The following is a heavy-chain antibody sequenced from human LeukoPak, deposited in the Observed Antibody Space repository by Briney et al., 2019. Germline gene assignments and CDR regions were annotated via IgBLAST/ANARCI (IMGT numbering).Heavy chain of an antibody. CDR3: ARVLLWFGEYPNWFDP. CDR1: GYTFTSYA. J-gene: IGHJ5*02. CDR2: INTNTGNP. D-gene: IGHD3-10*01. V-gene: IGHV7-4-1*02. Sequence: ASVKVSCKASGYTFTSYAMNWVRQAPGQGLEWMGWINTNTGNPTYAQGFTGRFVFSLDTSVSTAYLQISSLKAEDTAVYYCARVLLWFGEYPNWFDPWGQGTLVTVSS.